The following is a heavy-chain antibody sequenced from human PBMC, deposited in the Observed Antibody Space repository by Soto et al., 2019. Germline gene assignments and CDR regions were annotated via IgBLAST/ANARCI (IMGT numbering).Heavy chain of an antibody. J-gene: IGHJ6*02. CDR3: ARITPYYYYGMDA. V-gene: IGHV3-7*03. CDR2: IKQDGSEK. D-gene: IGHD1-20*01. CDR1: GFTFSSYW. Sequence: PGGSLRLSCAASGFTFSSYWMSWVRQAPGKGLEWVANIKQDGSEKYYVDSVKGRFTISRANAKNSMYLQMNSLRAEDTAVYYCARITPYYYYGMDAWGQGTTATVSS.